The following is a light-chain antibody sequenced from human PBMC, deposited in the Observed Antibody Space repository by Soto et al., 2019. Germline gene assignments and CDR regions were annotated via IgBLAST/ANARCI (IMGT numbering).Light chain of an antibody. V-gene: IGLV1-40*01. Sequence: QSVLTQPPSVPGAPGQRVTISCTGSSSNLGSGFDVQWYQQLPGTAPKLLIYYNDNRPSGVPDRFSGSKSGTSASLAITGLQADDEADYYCQSYDSSLSGHVVFGGGTQLTVL. CDR2: YND. CDR1: SSNLGSGFD. J-gene: IGLJ2*01. CDR3: QSYDSSLSGHVV.